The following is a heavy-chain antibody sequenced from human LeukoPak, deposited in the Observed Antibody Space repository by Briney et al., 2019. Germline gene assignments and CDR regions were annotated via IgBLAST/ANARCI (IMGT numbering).Heavy chain of an antibody. CDR3: VKDRWYDFWSGYRNYFDY. Sequence: TGGSLRLSCPASGFTFSSYAMHWVRQAPGKGLEYVSAISSNGGSTYYADSVKGRFTISRDNSKNTLYLQMSSLRAEDTAVYYCVKDRWYDFWSGYRNYFDYWGQGTLVTVSS. J-gene: IGHJ4*02. V-gene: IGHV3-64D*09. D-gene: IGHD3-3*01. CDR2: ISSNGGST. CDR1: GFTFSSYA.